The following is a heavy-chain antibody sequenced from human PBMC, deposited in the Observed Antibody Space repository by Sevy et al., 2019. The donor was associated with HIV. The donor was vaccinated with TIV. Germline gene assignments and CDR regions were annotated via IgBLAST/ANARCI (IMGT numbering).Heavy chain of an antibody. CDR2: ISYDGSNK. V-gene: IGHV3-30*04. Sequence: GGSLRLSCAASGFTFSSYAMHWVRQAPGKGLEWVAVISYDGSNKYYADSVKGRFTIPRDNSKNTLYLEMNGLRAEDTAVYYCARPYPLYSSSGYYYYGMDVWGQGTTVTVSS. D-gene: IGHD6-6*01. CDR3: ARPYPLYSSSGYYYYGMDV. CDR1: GFTFSSYA. J-gene: IGHJ6*02.